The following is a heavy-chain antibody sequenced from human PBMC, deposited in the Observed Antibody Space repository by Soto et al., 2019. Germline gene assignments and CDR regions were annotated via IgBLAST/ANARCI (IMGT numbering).Heavy chain of an antibody. V-gene: IGHV4-34*01. Sequence: QVQLQQWGAGLLKPSETLSLTCAVYGVSFSGYYWSWIRQPPGKGLEWIGEINHSGSTNYNPSLKSRVTISVDTSKNQFSLKLSSVTAADTAVYYCARMDTATRLNDYWGQGTLVTVSS. CDR2: INHSGST. CDR1: GVSFSGYY. D-gene: IGHD5-18*01. CDR3: ARMDTATRLNDY. J-gene: IGHJ4*02.